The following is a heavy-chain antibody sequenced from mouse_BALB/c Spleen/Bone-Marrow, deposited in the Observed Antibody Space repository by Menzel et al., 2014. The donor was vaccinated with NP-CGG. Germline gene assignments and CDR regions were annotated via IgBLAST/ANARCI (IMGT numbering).Heavy chain of an antibody. V-gene: IGHV5-6*02. Sequence: DVMLVESGGDLVKPGGSLKLSCAASGFTFSSYGMSWVRQTPDKRLEWVATISSGGSYTYYPDSVKGRFTISRDNAKNTLYLQMSSLKSEGTAMYYCARRGYGNSYWYFDVWGAGTTVTVSS. D-gene: IGHD2-10*02. CDR1: GFTFSSYG. J-gene: IGHJ1*01. CDR3: ARRGYGNSYWYFDV. CDR2: ISSGGSYT.